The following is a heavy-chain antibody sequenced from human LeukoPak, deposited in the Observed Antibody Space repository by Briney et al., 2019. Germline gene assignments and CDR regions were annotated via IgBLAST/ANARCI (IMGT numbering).Heavy chain of an antibody. D-gene: IGHD5-12*01. J-gene: IGHJ4*02. CDR1: GYSFATYW. V-gene: IGHV5-51*01. CDR2: IYPDDSDA. CDR3: ARHELSGSHGVDY. Sequence: GESLRISCKGSGYSFATYWIAWVRQMPGKGLEWMGIIYPDDSDARYSPSFQGQVTISADKSISTAYLQWSSLKASDTAMYYCARHELSGSHGVDYWGQGTLVTVSS.